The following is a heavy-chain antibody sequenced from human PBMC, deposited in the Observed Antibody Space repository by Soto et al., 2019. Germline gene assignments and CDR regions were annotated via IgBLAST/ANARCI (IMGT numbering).Heavy chain of an antibody. V-gene: IGHV4-39*01. CDR3: ATLGGSSWYNGIDY. CDR2: IYYSGST. D-gene: IGHD6-13*01. Sequence: QLQLQESGPGLVKPSETLSLTCTVSGGSISSSSYYWGWIRQPPGKGLEWIGSIYYSGSTYYNPSLKSRVTIPVDTSKTQFSLKLSSVTAADTAVYYCATLGGSSWYNGIDYWGQGTLVTVSS. J-gene: IGHJ4*02. CDR1: GGSISSSSYY.